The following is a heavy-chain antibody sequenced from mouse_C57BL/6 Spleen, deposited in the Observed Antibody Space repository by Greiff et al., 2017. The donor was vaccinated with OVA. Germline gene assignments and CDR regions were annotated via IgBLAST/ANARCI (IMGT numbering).Heavy chain of an antibody. J-gene: IGHJ2*01. CDR2: IYPGSGST. D-gene: IGHD2-2*01. V-gene: IGHV1-55*01. CDR1: GYTFTSYW. Sequence: QVHVKQPGAELVKPGASVKMSCKASGYTFTSYWITWVKQRPGQGLEWIGDIYPGSGSTNYNEKFKSKATLTVDTSSSTAYMQLSSLTSEDSAVYYCARYYGYGDYFDYWGQGTTLTVSS. CDR3: ARYYGYGDYFDY.